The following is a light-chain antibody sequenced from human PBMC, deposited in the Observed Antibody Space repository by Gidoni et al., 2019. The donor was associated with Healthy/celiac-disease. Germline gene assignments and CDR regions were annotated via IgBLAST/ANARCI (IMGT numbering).Light chain of an antibody. J-gene: IGKJ1*01. CDR1: QSVSSY. CDR3: QQRSNWPPWT. Sequence: IVLSQSPATLSLSPGARVTLSCRASQSVSSYLAWYQQKPGQAPRLLIYDASNRATGIPARFSGSGSGTDFTLTISSLEPEDFAVYYCQQRSNWPPWTFGQGTKVEIK. CDR2: DAS. V-gene: IGKV3-11*01.